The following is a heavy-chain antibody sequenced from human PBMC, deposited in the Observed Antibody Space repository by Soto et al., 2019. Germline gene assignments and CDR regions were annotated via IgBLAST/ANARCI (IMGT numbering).Heavy chain of an antibody. D-gene: IGHD6-19*01. CDR1: GFTFNDYA. J-gene: IGHJ4*02. CDR2: ISGSGGHS. CDR3: AKDCRRLAVTGSAFDS. V-gene: IGHV3-23*01. Sequence: EVQLLESGGGLVQPGGSLRLYCAASGFTFNDYAMAWVRQAPGQGLEWVSSISGSGGHSSYVGSVKGRFTISRDNVKNILSLDMSDLRAEDTALYYCAKDCRRLAVTGSAFDSWGQGTLVTVSS.